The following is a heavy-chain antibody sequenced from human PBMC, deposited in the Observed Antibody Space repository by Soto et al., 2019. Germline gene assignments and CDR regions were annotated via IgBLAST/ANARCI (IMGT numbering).Heavy chain of an antibody. Sequence: ESLSLTCAVYVGSFSGYYWSWIRQPPGKGLEWIGEINHSGSTNYNPSLKSRVTISVDTSKNQFSLKLSSVTAADTAVYYCARGRSVYRYFDWLLPPFGMDVWGQGTKVTVYS. CDR3: ARGRSVYRYFDWLLPPFGMDV. CDR1: VGSFSGYY. V-gene: IGHV4-34*01. D-gene: IGHD3-9*01. J-gene: IGHJ6*02. CDR2: INHSGST.